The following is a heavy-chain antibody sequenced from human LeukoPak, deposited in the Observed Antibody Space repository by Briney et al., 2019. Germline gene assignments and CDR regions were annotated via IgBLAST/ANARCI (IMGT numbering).Heavy chain of an antibody. V-gene: IGHV3-21*04. CDR2: ISSSSSYI. CDR1: GFTFSSFT. D-gene: IGHD5-12*01. Sequence: PGGSLRLSCAASGFTFSSFTMNWVRQAPGKGLEWVSSISSSSSYIYYADSVKGRFTISRDNAKNSLYLQMNSLRTEDTAVYYCAKSGRDIVATIFDYWGQGTLVTVSS. CDR3: AKSGRDIVATIFDY. J-gene: IGHJ4*02.